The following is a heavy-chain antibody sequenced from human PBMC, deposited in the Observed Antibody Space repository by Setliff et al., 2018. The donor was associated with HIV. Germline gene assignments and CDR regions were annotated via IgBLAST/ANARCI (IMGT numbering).Heavy chain of an antibody. Sequence: ASVKVSCKSSGYTFTDYYIHWVRQAPGQGLEWMGRINPDNGATNAAQKFQGRVTMTRDTSINTAYMELNSLRSDDTAVYYCARQLSNSLDYWGQGTLVTVSS. D-gene: IGHD7-27*01. CDR2: INPDNGAT. CDR1: GYTFTDYY. CDR3: ARQLSNSLDY. V-gene: IGHV1-2*06. J-gene: IGHJ4*02.